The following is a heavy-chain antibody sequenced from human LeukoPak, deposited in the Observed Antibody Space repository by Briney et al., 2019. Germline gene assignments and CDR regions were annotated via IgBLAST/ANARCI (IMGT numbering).Heavy chain of an antibody. CDR1: GGSISSGSYY. J-gene: IGHJ3*02. D-gene: IGHD5-12*01. Sequence: PSETLSLTCTVSGGSISSGSYYWSWIRQPAGKGLEWIGRIYTSGSTNYNPSLKSRVTISVDTSKNQFSLKLSSVPAADTAVYYCARLASRIGAYAFDIWGQGTMVTVSS. CDR2: IYTSGST. V-gene: IGHV4-61*02. CDR3: ARLASRIGAYAFDI.